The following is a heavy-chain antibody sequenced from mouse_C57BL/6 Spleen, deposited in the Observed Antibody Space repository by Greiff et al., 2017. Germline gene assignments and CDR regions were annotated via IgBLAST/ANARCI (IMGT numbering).Heavy chain of an antibody. CDR1: GYTFTSYG. CDR3: AREEDDYDWFAY. CDR2: IYPRSGNT. Sequence: VQLQESGAELARPGASVKLSCKASGYTFTSYGISWVKQRTGQGLEWIGEIYPRSGNTYYNEKFKGKATLTADKSSSTAYMELRSLTSEDSAVYFCAREEDDYDWFAYWGQGTLVTVSA. J-gene: IGHJ3*01. D-gene: IGHD2-4*01. V-gene: IGHV1-81*01.